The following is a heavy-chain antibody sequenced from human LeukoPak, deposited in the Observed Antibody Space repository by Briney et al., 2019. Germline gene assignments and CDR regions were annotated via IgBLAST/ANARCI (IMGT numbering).Heavy chain of an antibody. CDR1: GYTLIELS. Sequence: ASVKVSCKVSGYTLIELSMYWVRQTPGKGLEWVGGFDPEDGETIYDQKFQGRVTMTEDTSTATAYMELSSLRSEATAVYYCATDLPGVTMVRGVITQGDYWGQGTLVTVSS. D-gene: IGHD3-10*01. J-gene: IGHJ4*02. V-gene: IGHV1-24*01. CDR3: ATDLPGVTMVRGVITQGDY. CDR2: FDPEDGET.